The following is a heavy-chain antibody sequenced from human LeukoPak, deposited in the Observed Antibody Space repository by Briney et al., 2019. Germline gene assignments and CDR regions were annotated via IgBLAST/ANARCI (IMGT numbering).Heavy chain of an antibody. CDR2: ISSTSTHI. CDR1: RFTFRSYS. V-gene: IGHV3-21*01. Sequence: GGSLRLSCAASRFTFRSYSMNWVRQAPGKGLEWVSSISSTSTHIYYADSVKGRFTISRDNAKNSLYLQLNRLRAEDTAVYYCAGGGFGELYWGQGTLVTVSS. D-gene: IGHD3-10*01. J-gene: IGHJ4*02. CDR3: AGGGFGELY.